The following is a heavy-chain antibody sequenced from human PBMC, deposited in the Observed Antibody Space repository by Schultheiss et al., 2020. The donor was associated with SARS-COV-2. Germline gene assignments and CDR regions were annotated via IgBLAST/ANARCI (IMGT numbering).Heavy chain of an antibody. CDR2: ISSSSSYI. CDR1: GFTFSSYA. V-gene: IGHV3-21*01. Sequence: GESLKIYCAASGFTFSSYAMSWVRQAPGKGLEWVSSISSSSSYIYYADSVKGRFTISRDNAKNSLYLQMNSLRAEDTAVYYCATHGRTISGGMDVWGQGTTVTVSS. D-gene: IGHD3-3*01. J-gene: IGHJ6*02. CDR3: ATHGRTISGGMDV.